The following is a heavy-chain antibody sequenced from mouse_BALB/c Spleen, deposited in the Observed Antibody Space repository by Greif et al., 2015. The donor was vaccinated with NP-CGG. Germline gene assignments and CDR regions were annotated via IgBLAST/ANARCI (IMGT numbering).Heavy chain of an antibody. Sequence: EVMLVESGGGLVKPGGSLKLSCAASGFTFSSYGMSWVRQTPEKRLEWVATISGGGSYTYYPDSVKGRFTISRDNAKNNLYLQMSSLGSEDTALYYCARQSAYGPAWFAYWGQGTLVTVSA. V-gene: IGHV5-9-2*01. CDR3: ARQSAYGPAWFAY. CDR2: ISGGGSYT. CDR1: GFTFSSYG. D-gene: IGHD6-5*01. J-gene: IGHJ3*01.